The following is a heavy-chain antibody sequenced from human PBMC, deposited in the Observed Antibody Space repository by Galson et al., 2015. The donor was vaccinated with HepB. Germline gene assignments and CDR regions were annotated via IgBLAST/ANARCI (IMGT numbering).Heavy chain of an antibody. CDR2: IKQDGSEK. CDR3: ARVGYSYGYFHYRHYFDY. J-gene: IGHJ4*02. CDR1: GFTFSSYW. V-gene: IGHV3-7*03. D-gene: IGHD5-18*01. Sequence: SLRLSCAASGFTFSSYWMSWVRQAPGKGLEWVANIKQDGSEKYYVDSVKGRFTISRDNAKNSLYLQMNSLRAEDTAVYYCARVGYSYGYFHYRHYFDYWGQGTLVTVSS.